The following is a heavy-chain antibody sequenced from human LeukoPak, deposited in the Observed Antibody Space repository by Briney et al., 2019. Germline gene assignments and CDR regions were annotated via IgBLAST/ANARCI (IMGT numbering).Heavy chain of an antibody. Sequence: TGGSLRLSCAVSGFSIGANTVTWARQAPGKGLEWLANIGPDGSEDHYVDLVRGRFTISRDNARNSLYLQMNSLRADDTAVYYCAIPSSYDGSRYYHAYWGQGTLVSVSS. V-gene: IGHV3-7*01. CDR3: AIPSSYDGSRYYHAY. D-gene: IGHD3-22*01. CDR1: GFSIGANT. J-gene: IGHJ4*02. CDR2: IGPDGSED.